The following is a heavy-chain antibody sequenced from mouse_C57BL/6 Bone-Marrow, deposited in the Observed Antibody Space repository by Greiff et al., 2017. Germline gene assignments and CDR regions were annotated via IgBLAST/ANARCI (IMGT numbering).Heavy chain of an antibody. CDR3: ARGRNYYLHYFDY. Sequence: QVQLKQSGAELARPGASVKLSCKASGYTFTSYGISWVKQRTGQGLEWIGEIYPRSGNTYYNEKFKGKATLTADKSSSTAYMELRSLTSEDSAVYFCARGRNYYLHYFDYWGQGTTLTVSS. V-gene: IGHV1-81*01. D-gene: IGHD1-1*01. CDR2: IYPRSGNT. J-gene: IGHJ2*01. CDR1: GYTFTSYG.